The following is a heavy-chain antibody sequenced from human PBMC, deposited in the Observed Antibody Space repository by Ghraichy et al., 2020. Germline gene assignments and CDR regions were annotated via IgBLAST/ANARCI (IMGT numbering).Heavy chain of an antibody. CDR2: ISSSSTI. CDR1: GFTFSSYS. CDR3: ARDMSQPHYDILTGYYISYYYYGMDV. J-gene: IGHJ6*02. D-gene: IGHD3-9*01. V-gene: IGHV3-48*01. Sequence: GSLRLSCAASGFTFSSYSMNWVRQAPGKGLEWVSYISSSSTIYYADSVKGRFTISRDNAKNSLYLQMNSLRAEDTAVYYCARDMSQPHYDILTGYYISYYYYGMDVWGQGTTVTVSS.